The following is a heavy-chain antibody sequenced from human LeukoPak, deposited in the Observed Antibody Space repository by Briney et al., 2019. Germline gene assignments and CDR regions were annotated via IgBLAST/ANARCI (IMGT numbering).Heavy chain of an antibody. Sequence: SETLSLTCAVYGGSFSDYYWSWIRQPPGKGLEWIGEINHSGSTKYNPSLKSRVTISVDTSKNQFFLKLSSVTAADTAVYHCARETKSYYYYYMDVWGKGTMVTISS. D-gene: IGHD2-8*01. V-gene: IGHV4-34*01. CDR1: GGSFSDYY. J-gene: IGHJ6*03. CDR2: INHSGST. CDR3: ARETKSYYYYYMDV.